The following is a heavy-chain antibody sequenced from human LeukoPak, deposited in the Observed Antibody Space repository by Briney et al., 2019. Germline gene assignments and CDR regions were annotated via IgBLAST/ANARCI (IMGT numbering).Heavy chain of an antibody. CDR3: AKGGSYYEDYFDY. D-gene: IGHD3-22*01. J-gene: IGHJ4*02. CDR2: ISGSGGST. Sequence: GGSLRLSCAASGFTFSSYAMSWVRQAPGKGLEWVSAISGSGGSTYYADSVKGRFTISRGNSKNTLYLQMNSLRAEDTAVYYCAKGGSYYEDYFDYWGQGTLVTVSS. V-gene: IGHV3-23*01. CDR1: GFTFSSYA.